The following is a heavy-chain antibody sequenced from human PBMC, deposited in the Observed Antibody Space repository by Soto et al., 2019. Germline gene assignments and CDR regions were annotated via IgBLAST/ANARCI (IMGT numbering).Heavy chain of an antibody. D-gene: IGHD2-2*01. CDR1: GGSFSGYY. J-gene: IGHJ6*02. Sequence: SETLSLTCAVYGGSFSGYYWSWIRQPPGKGLEWIGEINHSGSTNYNPSLKSRVTISVETSKNQFSLKLSSVTAADTAVYYCARIYQLLSPSWDVWGQGTAVTVSS. CDR2: INHSGST. V-gene: IGHV4-34*01. CDR3: ARIYQLLSPSWDV.